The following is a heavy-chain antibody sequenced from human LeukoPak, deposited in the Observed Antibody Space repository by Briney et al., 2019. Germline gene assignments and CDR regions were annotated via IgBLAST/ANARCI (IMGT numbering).Heavy chain of an antibody. CDR3: AREAYYDFWSGNFDI. J-gene: IGHJ3*02. D-gene: IGHD3-3*01. CDR2: IIPIFGTA. CDR1: GGTFSSYA. Sequence: SVKVSCKASGGTFSSYAISWVRQAPGQGLEWMGGIIPIFGTANYAQKFQGRVTITTDESTSTAYMELSSLRSEDTAVYYCAREAYYDFWSGNFDIWGQGTMVTVSS. V-gene: IGHV1-69*05.